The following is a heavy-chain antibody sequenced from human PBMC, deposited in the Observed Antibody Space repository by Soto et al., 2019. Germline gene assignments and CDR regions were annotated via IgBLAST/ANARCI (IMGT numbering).Heavy chain of an antibody. D-gene: IGHD6-13*01. Sequence: QVQLQESGPGLVKPSQTLSLTCTVSGGSISSGGYYWSWIRQHPGKGLEWIGYFYYSGSTYYNPSIKSRVTISVVTSEKQFSLKLSSVTAADTALYYCARAPYSSRHYSDPWGQGTLVTVSS. CDR1: GGSISSGGYY. CDR2: FYYSGST. J-gene: IGHJ5*02. V-gene: IGHV4-31*03. CDR3: ARAPYSSRHYSDP.